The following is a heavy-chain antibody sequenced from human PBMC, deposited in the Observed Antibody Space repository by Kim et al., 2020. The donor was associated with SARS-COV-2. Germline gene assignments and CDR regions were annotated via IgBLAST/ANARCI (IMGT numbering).Heavy chain of an antibody. CDR3: ARSIYGSSCPY. V-gene: IGHV3-21*01. D-gene: IGHD6-13*01. J-gene: IGHJ4*02. Sequence: IYYADSVKGRFTNSRDNAKNSLYLQMNSLRAEDTAVYYCARSIYGSSCPYWGQGTLVTVSS. CDR2: I.